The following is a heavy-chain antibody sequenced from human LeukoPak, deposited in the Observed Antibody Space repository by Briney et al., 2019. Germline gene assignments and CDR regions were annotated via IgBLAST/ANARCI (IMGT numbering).Heavy chain of an antibody. V-gene: IGHV3-11*01. J-gene: IGHJ6*02. D-gene: IGHD6-6*01. CDR1: GFTFSDYY. CDR3: ARTPIPPYSSSDYYYYGMDV. CDR2: ISSSGSTI. Sequence: GGSLRLSCAASGFTFSDYYMSWIRQAPGKGLEWVSYISSSGSTIYYADSVKGRFTISGDNAKNSLYLQMNSLRAEDTAVYYRARTPIPPYSSSDYYYYGMDVWGQGTTVTVSS.